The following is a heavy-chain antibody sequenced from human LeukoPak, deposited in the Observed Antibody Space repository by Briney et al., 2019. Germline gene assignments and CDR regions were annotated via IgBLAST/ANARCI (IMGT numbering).Heavy chain of an antibody. V-gene: IGHV3-15*01. CDR1: GFTFSNAW. J-gene: IGHJ4*02. CDR2: IKSKTDGGTT. D-gene: IGHD4-17*01. CDR3: TTDPVDDYGVDY. Sequence: GGSLRLSCAVSGFTFSNAWMSWVRQAPGKGLEWVGRIKSKTDGGTTDYAAPVKGRFTISRDDSKNTLYLQMNSLKTEDTAVYYCTTDPVDDYGVDYWGQGTLVTVSS.